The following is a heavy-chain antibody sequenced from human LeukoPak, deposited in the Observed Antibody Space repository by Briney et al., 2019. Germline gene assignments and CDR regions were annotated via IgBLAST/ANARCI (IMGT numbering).Heavy chain of an antibody. J-gene: IGHJ4*02. CDR2: IKSKTDGGTT. V-gene: IGHV3-15*01. Sequence: GGSLRLSCAASGFTFSSFWMSWVRQAPGKGLEWVGRIKSKTDGGTTDYAAPVKGRFTISRDDSKNTLYLQMNSLKTEDTAVYYCTTDFFDIVVVPAAFFDYWGQGTLVTVSS. CDR1: GFTFSSFW. D-gene: IGHD2-2*01. CDR3: TTDFFDIVVVPAAFFDY.